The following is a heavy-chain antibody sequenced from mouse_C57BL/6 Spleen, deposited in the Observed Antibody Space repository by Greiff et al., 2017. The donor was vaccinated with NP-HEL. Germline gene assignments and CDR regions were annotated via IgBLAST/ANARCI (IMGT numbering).Heavy chain of an antibody. D-gene: IGHD1-1*01. CDR3: ARETTVVPFDY. Sequence: EVKLQESGGGLVKPGGSLKLSCAASGFTFSSYAMSWVRQTPEKRLEWVATISDGGSYTYYPDNVKGRFTISRDNAKNNLYLQMSHLKSEDTAMYYCARETTVVPFDYWGQGTTLTVSS. CDR1: GFTFSSYA. V-gene: IGHV5-4*01. CDR2: ISDGGSYT. J-gene: IGHJ2*01.